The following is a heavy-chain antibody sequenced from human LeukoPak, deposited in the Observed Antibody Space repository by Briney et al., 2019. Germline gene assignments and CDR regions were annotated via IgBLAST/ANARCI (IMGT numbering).Heavy chain of an antibody. J-gene: IGHJ4*02. CDR1: GYTFTSYA. Sequence: ASVKVSCKASGYTFTSYAMHWVRQAPGQRLEWMGWINAGNGNTKYSQNFQGRVTITRDTSASTAYMELSSLRSEDTAVYYCARFEVGYCSSTSCYGIDYWGQGTLVTVSS. CDR2: INAGNGNT. V-gene: IGHV1-3*01. D-gene: IGHD2-2*01. CDR3: ARFEVGYCSSTSCYGIDY.